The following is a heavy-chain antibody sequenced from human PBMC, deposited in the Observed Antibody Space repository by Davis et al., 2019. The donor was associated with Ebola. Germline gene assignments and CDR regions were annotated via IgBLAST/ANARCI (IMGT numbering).Heavy chain of an antibody. CDR1: GYSFTSYW. Sequence: GESLKISCKGSGYSFTSYWISWVRQMPGKGLEWMGRIDPSDSYTNYSPSFQGHVTISADKSISTAYLQWSSLKASDTAMYYCARLLAVAGTSDAFDIWGQGTMVTVSS. CDR3: ARLLAVAGTSDAFDI. D-gene: IGHD6-19*01. V-gene: IGHV5-10-1*01. J-gene: IGHJ3*02. CDR2: IDPSDSYT.